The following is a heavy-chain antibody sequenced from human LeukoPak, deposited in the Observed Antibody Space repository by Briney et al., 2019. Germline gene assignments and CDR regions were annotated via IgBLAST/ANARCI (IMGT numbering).Heavy chain of an antibody. D-gene: IGHD4-17*01. CDR1: GFTFSSYA. V-gene: IGHV3-30*02. CDR3: AKGVGDFGRYMDV. CDR2: IRYDGSNK. J-gene: IGHJ6*03. Sequence: GGSLRLSCAASGFTFSSYAMHWVRQAPGKGLEWVAFIRYDGSNKYYADSVKGRFTISRDNSKNTLYLQMNSLRAGDTAVYYCAKGVGDFGRYMDVWGKGTTVTISS.